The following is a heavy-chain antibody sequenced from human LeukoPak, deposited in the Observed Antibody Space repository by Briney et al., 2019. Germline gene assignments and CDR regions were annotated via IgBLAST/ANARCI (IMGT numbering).Heavy chain of an antibody. V-gene: IGHV5-51*01. CDR3: SRYYYDSSGYPYPSFDY. CDR1: GYSFTSYW. CDR2: IYPGDSDT. Sequence: GESLKISCKGSGYSFTSYWIGRVRQMPGKGLEWMGIIYPGDSDTRYSPSFQGQVTISADKSISTAYLQWSSLKASDTAMYYCSRYYYDSSGYPYPSFDYWGQGTLVTVSS. D-gene: IGHD3-22*01. J-gene: IGHJ4*02.